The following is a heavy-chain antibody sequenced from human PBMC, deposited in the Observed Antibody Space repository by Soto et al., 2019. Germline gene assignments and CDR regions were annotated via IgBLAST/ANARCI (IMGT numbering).Heavy chain of an antibody. J-gene: IGHJ5*02. D-gene: IGHD3-10*01. CDR2: IYYSGST. CDR1: GGSISSGDYY. V-gene: IGHV4-30-4*01. Sequence: SETLSLSSTVSGGSISSGDYYGSWIRQPPGRGLEWIGYIYYSGSTYYNPSLKSRVTISVDTSKNQFSLKLSSVTAADTAVYYCARAGHYYGSGSYYLGNWFDPWGQGTLVTVSS. CDR3: ARAGHYYGSGSYYLGNWFDP.